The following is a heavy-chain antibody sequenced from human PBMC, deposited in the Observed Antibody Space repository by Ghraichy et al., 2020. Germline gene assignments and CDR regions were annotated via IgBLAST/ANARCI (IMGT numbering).Heavy chain of an antibody. Sequence: GESLRLSCSASGFNFSSNWMSWVRQAPGKGLEWVANIRQDGSSKYYVDSARGRFTISRDNAKSSLYLQINSLRADDTGVYYCARAADGYQWGRGTLVTVTS. V-gene: IGHV3-7*04. CDR1: GFNFSSNW. D-gene: IGHD5-24*01. J-gene: IGHJ4*02. CDR3: ARAADGYQ. CDR2: IRQDGSSK.